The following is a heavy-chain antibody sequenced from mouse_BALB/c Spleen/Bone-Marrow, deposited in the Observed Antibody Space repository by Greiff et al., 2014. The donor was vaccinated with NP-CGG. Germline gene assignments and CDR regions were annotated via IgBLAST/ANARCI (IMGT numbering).Heavy chain of an antibody. Sequence: VKLQESGPGLVQPSQSLSTTCTVSGFSLTSYGVHWVRQSPGKGLEWLGVIWRGGSTDYNAAFMSRLSITKDNSKSQVFFKMNSLQADDTAIYYCAKNQGSFYYGSSHWYFDVWGAGTTVTVSS. CDR1: GFSLTSYG. CDR2: IWRGGST. D-gene: IGHD1-1*01. CDR3: AKNQGSFYYGSSHWYFDV. J-gene: IGHJ1*01. V-gene: IGHV2-5*01.